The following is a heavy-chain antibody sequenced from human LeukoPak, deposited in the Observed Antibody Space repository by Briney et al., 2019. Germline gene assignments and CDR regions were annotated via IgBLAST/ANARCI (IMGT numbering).Heavy chain of an antibody. CDR1: GFTFSSYA. CDR3: ASLPKYVWGSYRDY. CDR2: ISGSGGST. D-gene: IGHD3-16*02. Sequence: GGSLRLSCAASGFTFSSYAMSWVRQAPGKGLEWVSAISGSGGSTYYADSVKGRFTISRDNSKNTLYLQMNSLRAEDTAVYYCASLPKYVWGSYRDYWGQGTLVTVSS. V-gene: IGHV3-23*01. J-gene: IGHJ4*02.